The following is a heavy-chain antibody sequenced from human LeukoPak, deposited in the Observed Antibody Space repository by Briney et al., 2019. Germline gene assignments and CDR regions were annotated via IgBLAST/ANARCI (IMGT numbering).Heavy chain of an antibody. CDR3: ARGGWIQLWPHLYYFDY. CDR2: INTDGSST. J-gene: IGHJ4*02. CDR1: GFTFSSYW. V-gene: IGHV3-74*01. Sequence: GGSLRLSCAASGFTFSSYWMHWVRQAPGKGLVWVSRINTDGSSTSYADSVKGRFTISRDNAKNTLYLQMNSLRAEDTAVYYCARGGWIQLWPHLYYFDYWGQGTLVSVSP. D-gene: IGHD5-18*01.